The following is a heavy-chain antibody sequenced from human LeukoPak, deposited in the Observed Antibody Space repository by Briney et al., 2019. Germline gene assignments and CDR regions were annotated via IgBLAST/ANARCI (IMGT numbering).Heavy chain of an antibody. D-gene: IGHD4-23*01. V-gene: IGHV3-23*01. CDR3: AKRGGNSRGTYFDY. CDR2: VSGNGYSAEAT. Sequence: GGSLRLSCAASGFIFSTYTMSWVRQAPGKGLEWVSSVSGNGYSAEATYYADSVKGRFSISRDDSKNTMYLEMTSLRVEDTALYFCAKRGGNSRGTYFDYWGHGILVNVSA. J-gene: IGHJ4*01. CDR1: GFIFSTYT.